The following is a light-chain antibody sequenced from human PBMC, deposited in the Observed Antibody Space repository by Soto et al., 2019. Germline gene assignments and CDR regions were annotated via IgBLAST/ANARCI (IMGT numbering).Light chain of an antibody. CDR2: EVT. CDR3: SSYSSSATPYV. CDR1: SSDIGPYNY. Sequence: QSVLAQPASVSGSPGQSITISCIGTSSDIGPYNYVSWYQQHPDKAPKLILYEVTNRPSGASDRFSGSKSGNAAFLTISGRQAEDEADYYCSSYSSSATPYVFGTGTKVTLL. J-gene: IGLJ1*01. V-gene: IGLV2-14*01.